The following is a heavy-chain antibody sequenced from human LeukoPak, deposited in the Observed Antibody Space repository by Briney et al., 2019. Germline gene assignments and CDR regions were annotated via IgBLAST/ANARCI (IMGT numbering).Heavy chain of an antibody. V-gene: IGHV4-59*11. CDR1: DASISGHY. Sequence: SETLSLTCAVSDASISGHYLTWIRQPPGKGLEWIGYISYIGSTNYNPSLKSRVTISVDTSKNLFSLKLNSVTAADTAVYYCARDKISINAFDMWGQGTMVTVSS. D-gene: IGHD1-14*01. CDR2: ISYIGST. J-gene: IGHJ3*02. CDR3: ARDKISINAFDM.